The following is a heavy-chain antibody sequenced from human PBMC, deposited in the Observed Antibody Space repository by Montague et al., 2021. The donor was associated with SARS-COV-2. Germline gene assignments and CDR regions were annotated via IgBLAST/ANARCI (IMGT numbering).Heavy chain of an antibody. D-gene: IGHD1-26*01. V-gene: IGHV3-30*04. Sequence: LRLSCAASGFTFSSYAMHWVHQAPGKGLEWVAVISYDGSNKYYADSVKGRFTISRDNSKNTLYLQMNSLRAEDTAVYYCARVHSGSYYGFVDYWGQGTLVTVSS. CDR2: ISYDGSNK. CDR1: GFTFSSYA. CDR3: ARVHSGSYYGFVDY. J-gene: IGHJ4*02.